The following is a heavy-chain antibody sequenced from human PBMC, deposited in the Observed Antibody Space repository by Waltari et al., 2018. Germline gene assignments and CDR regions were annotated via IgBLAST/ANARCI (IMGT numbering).Heavy chain of an antibody. CDR3: ARDDGIAAAGFDY. V-gene: IGHV3-21*01. Sequence: EVQLVESGGGLVKPGGSLRLSCAASGFTFSSYSMNWVRQAPGKGREWVSSISSSSSYIYYADSVKGRFTISRDNAKNSLYLQMNSLRAEDTAVYYCARDDGIAAAGFDYWGQGTLVTVSS. CDR2: ISSSSSYI. D-gene: IGHD6-13*01. J-gene: IGHJ4*02. CDR1: GFTFSSYS.